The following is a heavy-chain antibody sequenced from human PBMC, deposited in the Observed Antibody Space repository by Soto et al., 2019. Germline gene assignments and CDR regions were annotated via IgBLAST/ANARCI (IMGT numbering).Heavy chain of an antibody. CDR1: GGSISSYY. V-gene: IGHV4-59*01. CDR2: IYYSGST. D-gene: IGHD3-22*01. CDR3: ATDIVRHYDSSGYSDY. Sequence: RSLTCTVSGGSISSYYWSWIRQPPGKGLEWIGYIYYSGSTNYNPSLKSRVTMTEGTSTDTAYMELSSLRPEDTAVYYCATDIVRHYDSSGYSDYWGQGTLVTVSS. J-gene: IGHJ4*02.